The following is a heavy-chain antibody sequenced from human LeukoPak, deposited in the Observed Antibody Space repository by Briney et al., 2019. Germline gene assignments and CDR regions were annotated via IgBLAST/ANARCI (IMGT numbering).Heavy chain of an antibody. CDR3: ARDTVAGTIAFDI. Sequence: ASVKVSCKASGYTFTSYGISWVRQAPGQGLEWMGWINPNSGGTNYAQKFQGRVTMTRDTSISTAYMELSRLRSDDTAVYYCARDTVAGTIAFDIWGQGTMVTVSS. V-gene: IGHV1-2*02. D-gene: IGHD6-19*01. J-gene: IGHJ3*02. CDR2: INPNSGGT. CDR1: GYTFTSYG.